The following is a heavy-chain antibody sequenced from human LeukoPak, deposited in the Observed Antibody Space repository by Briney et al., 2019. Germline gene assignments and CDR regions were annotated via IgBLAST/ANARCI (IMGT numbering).Heavy chain of an antibody. J-gene: IGHJ4*02. CDR1: GFTFSRDW. CDR3: ARDKKDY. Sequence: GGSLRLSCVASGFTFSRDWMSWVRQAPGKGLEWVANIKEDGSAQYYADSVKGRFTISRDNTKNSLYLQMNSLRAEDTAVYYCARDKKDYWGQGALVTVSS. V-gene: IGHV3-7*01. CDR2: IKEDGSAQ.